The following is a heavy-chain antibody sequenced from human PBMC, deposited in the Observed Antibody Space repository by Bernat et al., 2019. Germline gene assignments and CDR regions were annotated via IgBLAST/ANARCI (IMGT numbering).Heavy chain of an antibody. V-gene: IGHV3-30*18. CDR1: GFTFSSYG. CDR3: AKDPMKYCSGGSCYPTFDY. D-gene: IGHD2-15*01. J-gene: IGHJ4*02. Sequence: QVQLVESGGGVVQPVRSLRLSCAASGFTFSSYGMHWVRQAPGKGLEWVAVISYDGSNKYYADSVKGRFTISRDNSKNTLYLQMNSLRAEDTAVYYCAKDPMKYCSGGSCYPTFDYWGQGTLVTVSS. CDR2: ISYDGSNK.